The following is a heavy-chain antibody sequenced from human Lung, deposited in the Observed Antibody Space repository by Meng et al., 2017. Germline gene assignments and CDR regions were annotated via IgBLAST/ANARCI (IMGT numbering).Heavy chain of an antibody. J-gene: IGHJ4*02. CDR3: ARDERATQFEY. CDR2: IWNDGSNQ. V-gene: IGHV3-33*01. CDR1: GFSVRSYG. Sequence: VQLVELGGGVVQPEKSLRVSCEASGFSVRSYGMHWVRQAPGKGLEWVAVIWNDGSNQYYADSVKGRFSISRDNSKNTLFLQMNSLRAEDTAMYFCARDERATQFEYWGQGTLVTVSS.